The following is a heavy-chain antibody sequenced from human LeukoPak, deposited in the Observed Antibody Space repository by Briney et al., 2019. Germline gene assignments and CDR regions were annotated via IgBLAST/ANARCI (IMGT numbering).Heavy chain of an antibody. CDR2: LSTTGST. Sequence: SETLSLTCTVSGGSINDYYWSWIRQPAGKGLEWIGRLSTTGSTNYNPSLKSRVTMPVDTSKSQFSLKLTSVTAADTAVYYCARDRDYSSGYYWLYFDYWGQGTLVTASS. CDR1: GGSINDYY. J-gene: IGHJ4*02. V-gene: IGHV4-4*07. CDR3: ARDRDYSSGYYWLYFDY. D-gene: IGHD6-19*01.